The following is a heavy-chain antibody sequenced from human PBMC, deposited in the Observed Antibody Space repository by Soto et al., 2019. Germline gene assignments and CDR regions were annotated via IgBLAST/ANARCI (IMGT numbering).Heavy chain of an antibody. CDR1: GGTFSSYP. CDR2: ISTYNGNT. V-gene: IGHV1-18*01. CDR3: AREMVRGVGSDP. J-gene: IGHJ5*02. D-gene: IGHD3-10*01. Sequence: ASVKVSCKASGGTFSSYPISWVRQAPGQGLEWMGWISTYNGNTKYAQKLQGRVTMTTDTSTSTAYMELRSLRSDDTAVFYCAREMVRGVGSDPWGQGTLVTVSS.